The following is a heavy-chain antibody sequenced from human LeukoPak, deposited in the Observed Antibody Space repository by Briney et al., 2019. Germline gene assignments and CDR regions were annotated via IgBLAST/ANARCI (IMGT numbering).Heavy chain of an antibody. CDR1: GFSFSSCE. J-gene: IGHJ4*02. D-gene: IGHD4-17*01. CDR3: ARYFTVTTRFDC. V-gene: IGHV3-48*03. CDR2: ISSSGSTI. Sequence: GASLSLSCAASGFSFSSCEMNLVRQAPGKGLGWVSYISSSGSTIYYADSVKRRFTISRDNAKNSPYLQMNSLRAEDTAVYYCARYFTVTTRFDCWGQGTLVTVSS.